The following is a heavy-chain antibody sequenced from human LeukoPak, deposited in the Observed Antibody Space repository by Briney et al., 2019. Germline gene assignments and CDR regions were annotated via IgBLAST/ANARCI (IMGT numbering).Heavy chain of an antibody. J-gene: IGHJ4*02. V-gene: IGHV3-7*01. CDR3: ARGTTYYPGVDY. CDR2: MNEYGSEI. CDR1: GFIFRDFS. D-gene: IGHD2-21*01. Sequence: GGSLRLSCSVSGFIFRDFSMSWVRQAPGKGLEWVAKMNEYGSEIFYVDSVKGRFTISRDNGKNSLYLQMHSLRAEDTAVYYCARGTTYYPGVDYWGQGPLVIVST.